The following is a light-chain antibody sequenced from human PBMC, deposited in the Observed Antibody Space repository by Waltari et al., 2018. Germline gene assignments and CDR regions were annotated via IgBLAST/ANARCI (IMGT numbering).Light chain of an antibody. J-gene: IGKJ5*01. CDR2: EAS. CDR1: QSVSSN. V-gene: IGKV3-15*01. CDR3: QQYNTWPPIT. Sequence: EIVMTQSPATLSVSPGERATLSCRASQSVSSNLAWYQQKPGQTPRLLIYEASTRPTGIPARFRGSGSGTEFTLSISNLQSEDFAVYYCQQYNTWPPITFGQGTRLEIK.